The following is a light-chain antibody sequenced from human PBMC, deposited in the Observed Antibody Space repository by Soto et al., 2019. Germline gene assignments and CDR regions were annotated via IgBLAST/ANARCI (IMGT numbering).Light chain of an antibody. CDR2: EVT. CDR1: SGDVGGYDY. J-gene: IGLJ3*02. V-gene: IGLV2-23*02. Sequence: QSALTQPASVSGSPGQSIAISCTGTSGDVGGYDYVSWYQQHPDKAPKLMIYEVTKRPSWVSNRFSGSKSGNTASLTISGLQDEDEADYYCCSYVGSSILMFGGGTKVTVL. CDR3: CSYVGSSILM.